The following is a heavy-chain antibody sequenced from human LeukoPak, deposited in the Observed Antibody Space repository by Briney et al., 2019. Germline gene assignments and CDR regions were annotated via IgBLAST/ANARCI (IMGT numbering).Heavy chain of an antibody. CDR3: ATLAAAPD. CDR2: INSDGSST. Sequence: GGSLRLSCAASGFIFSNYWMHWVRQAPGKGLVWVSRINSDGSSTSYADFAKGRFTISRDNAKNTLYLQMNSLRAEDTAVYYCATLAAAPDWGQGTLVTVSS. V-gene: IGHV3-74*01. CDR1: GFIFSNYW. D-gene: IGHD6-13*01. J-gene: IGHJ4*02.